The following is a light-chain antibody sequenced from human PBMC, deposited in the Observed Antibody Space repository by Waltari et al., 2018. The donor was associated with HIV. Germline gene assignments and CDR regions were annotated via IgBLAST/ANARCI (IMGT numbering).Light chain of an antibody. J-gene: IGLJ3*02. CDR1: SSNIGSNT. CDR3: QTWGTGIQV. CDR2: SNN. V-gene: IGLV1-44*01. Sequence: QSVLTQPPSASGTPGQRVTISCSGSSSNIGSNTVNWYQQLPGTAPKLLIYSNNQRPSGFPDRFSGSSSGAERYLTISSLQSEDEADYYCQTWGTGIQVFGGGTKLTVL.